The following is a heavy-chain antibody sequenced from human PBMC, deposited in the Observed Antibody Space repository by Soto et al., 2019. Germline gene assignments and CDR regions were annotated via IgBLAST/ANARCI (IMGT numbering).Heavy chain of an antibody. CDR3: ARKLGVGHYPFRH. CDR1: GFPFTSYG. CDR2: INTNGNR. Sequence: EVQLLESGGGLVQPGGSLRLFCAASGFPFTSYGVSWVRQAPGKGLEWVSTINTNGNRHYADSVKGRFTISRDSSESMLYLDMNNLRAEDTALYYCARKLGVGHYPFRHWGQGTLVTVSS. J-gene: IGHJ4*02. V-gene: IGHV3-23*01. D-gene: IGHD7-27*01.